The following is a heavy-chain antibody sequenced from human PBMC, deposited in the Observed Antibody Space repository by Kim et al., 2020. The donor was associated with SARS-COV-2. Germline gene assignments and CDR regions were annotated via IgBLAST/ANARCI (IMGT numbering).Heavy chain of an antibody. CDR1: GFTFSNAW. J-gene: IGHJ4*02. CDR3: TTDRRTIFGVVISY. CDR2: IKSKTDGGTT. D-gene: IGHD3-3*01. V-gene: IGHV3-15*01. Sequence: GGSLRLSCAASGFTFSNAWMSWVRQAPGKGLEWVGRIKSKTDGGTTDYAAPVKGRFTISRDDSKNTLYLQMNSLKTEDTAVYYCTTDRRTIFGVVISYWGQGTLVTVSS.